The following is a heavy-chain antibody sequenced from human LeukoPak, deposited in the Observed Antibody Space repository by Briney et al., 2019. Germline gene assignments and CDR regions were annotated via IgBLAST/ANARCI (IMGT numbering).Heavy chain of an antibody. CDR2: INHSGST. CDR1: GGSISSNSYY. D-gene: IGHD6-13*01. Sequence: SETLSLTCTVSGGSISSNSYYWSWIRQPPGKGLEWIGEINHSGSTNYNPSLKSRVTISVDTSKNQFSLKLSSVTAADTAVYYCARGLWGSSWFQDYFDYWGQGTLVTVSS. CDR3: ARGLWGSSWFQDYFDY. J-gene: IGHJ4*02. V-gene: IGHV4-39*07.